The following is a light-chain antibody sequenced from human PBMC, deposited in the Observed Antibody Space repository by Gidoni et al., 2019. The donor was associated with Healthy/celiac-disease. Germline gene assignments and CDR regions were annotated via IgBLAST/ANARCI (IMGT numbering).Light chain of an antibody. CDR1: QSISSY. CDR2: AAS. V-gene: IGKV1-39*01. J-gene: IGKJ1*01. CDR3: QQSYSTPPCT. Sequence: IQITQSPSSLSASVGDRVTITCRASQSISSYLNWYQQKPGKAPQLLIYAASSLQSGVPSRFSGSGSGTDFTLTISSLQPEDFATYYCQQSYSTPPCTFGQGTQVEIK.